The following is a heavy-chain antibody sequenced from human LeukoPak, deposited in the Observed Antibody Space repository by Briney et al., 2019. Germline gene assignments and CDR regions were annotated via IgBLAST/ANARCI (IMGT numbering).Heavy chain of an antibody. V-gene: IGHV4-34*01. CDR2: INHSGST. CDR1: GYSISSGYY. Sequence: PSETLSLTCTVSGYSISSGYYWSWIRQPPGKGLEWIGEINHSGSTNYNPSLKSRVTISVDTSKNQFSLKLSSVTAADTAVYYCATRVDTAMVQYDYWGQGTLVTVSS. J-gene: IGHJ4*02. D-gene: IGHD5-18*01. CDR3: ATRVDTAMVQYDY.